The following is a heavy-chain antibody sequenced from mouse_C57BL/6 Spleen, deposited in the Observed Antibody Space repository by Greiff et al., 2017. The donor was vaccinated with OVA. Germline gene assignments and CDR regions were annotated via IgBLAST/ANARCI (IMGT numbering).Heavy chain of an antibody. Sequence: QFQLQQSGPELVKPGASVTISCKASGYAFSSSWMNWVKQRPGKGLEWIGRIYPGDGDTNYNGKFKGKATLTADKSSSTAYMQLSSLTSEDSAVYFCAREGLRRAMDYWGQGTSVTVSS. J-gene: IGHJ4*01. CDR3: AREGLRRAMDY. D-gene: IGHD2-4*01. V-gene: IGHV1-82*01. CDR1: GYAFSSSW. CDR2: IYPGDGDT.